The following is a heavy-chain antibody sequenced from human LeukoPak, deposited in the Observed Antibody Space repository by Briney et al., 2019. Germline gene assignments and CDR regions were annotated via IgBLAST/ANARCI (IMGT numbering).Heavy chain of an antibody. J-gene: IGHJ4*02. D-gene: IGHD3-3*01. CDR3: AKARLSRYDFWEIDY. CDR1: GFTFSSSA. V-gene: IGHV3-23*01. Sequence: PGGSLRLSCAASGFTFSSSAMSWVRQVPGKGLEWVSGISAGGVNTYYADSVKGRVTISRDNSKNTLYLLMDTLRAEDTAVYFCAKARLSRYDFWEIDYWGQGTLVTVSS. CDR2: ISAGGVNT.